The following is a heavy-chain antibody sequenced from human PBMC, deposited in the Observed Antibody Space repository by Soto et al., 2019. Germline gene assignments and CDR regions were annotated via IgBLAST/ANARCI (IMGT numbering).Heavy chain of an antibody. CDR1: RYSISSGYY. Sequence: SETLSLTRFVSRYSISSGYYWGWIRQPPGKGLEWIGSIFHGGTTYYNPSLKSRPTISVDTSKNQFSLTLSSVTAADTAVYYCARHADSSSYYYPFDYWGQGSLVTVSS. J-gene: IGHJ4*02. CDR3: ARHADSSSYYYPFDY. CDR2: IFHGGTT. D-gene: IGHD3-22*01. V-gene: IGHV4-38-2*01.